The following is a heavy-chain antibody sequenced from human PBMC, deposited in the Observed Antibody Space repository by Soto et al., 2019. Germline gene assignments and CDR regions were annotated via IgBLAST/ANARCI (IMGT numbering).Heavy chain of an antibody. V-gene: IGHV3-15*07. J-gene: IGHJ4*01. CDR1: GFTFSNAW. D-gene: IGHD3-22*01. CDR3: TTDSYITSIIVRFEY. CDR2: VKSKNDGGTT. Sequence: GSLRLSCAASGFTFSNAWINWVRQAPGKGLEWVGRVKSKNDGGTTDFAAPVKGRFAISRDDSKNMVYLEMNSLQTEDTAIYYCTTDSYITSIIVRFEYWGHGTLVTVSS.